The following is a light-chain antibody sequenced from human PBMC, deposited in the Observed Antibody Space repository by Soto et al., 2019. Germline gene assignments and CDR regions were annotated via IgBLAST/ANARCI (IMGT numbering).Light chain of an antibody. V-gene: IGLV2-14*01. CDR1: SGDIGDYNY. CDR3: CSLTRRGSLI. CDR2: DVS. Sequence: QSVLTQPASVSRSTGQSITISCVGTSGDIGDYNYVSWYQQHPGKVPKVIIYDVSNRPSGVSYRFSGTKTGNTASLTVSGLQAEDESDYYCCSLTRRGSLIFGTGTKVTVL. J-gene: IGLJ1*01.